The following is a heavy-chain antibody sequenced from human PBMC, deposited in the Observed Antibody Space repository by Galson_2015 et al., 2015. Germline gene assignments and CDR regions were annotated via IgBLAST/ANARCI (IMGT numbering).Heavy chain of an antibody. J-gene: IGHJ1*01. CDR2: MNPNSGNT. D-gene: IGHD2-15*01. CDR1: GYTFTSFD. Sequence: SVKVSCKASGYTFTSFDINWVRQATGQGLEWMGWMNPNSGNTGYAQEFQGRVTMTRNTSISTAYMELSTLRSEDTAVYYCAVGYCSGGTCYGYFQYWGQGTLVTVSS. V-gene: IGHV1-8*01. CDR3: AVGYCSGGTCYGYFQY.